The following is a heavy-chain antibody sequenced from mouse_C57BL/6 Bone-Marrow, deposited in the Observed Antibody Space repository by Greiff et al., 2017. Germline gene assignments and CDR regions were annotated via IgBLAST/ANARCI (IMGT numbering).Heavy chain of an antibody. V-gene: IGHV14-4*01. CDR3: TCTGFAN. Sequence: VQLKESGAELVRPGASVKLSCTASGFNIKDDYMHWVKQRPEQGLEWIGWIDPENGDTEYASKFQGKATITADTSSNTAYLQLSSLTSEDTAVYYCTCTGFANWGQGTLVTVSA. CDR1: GFNIKDDY. D-gene: IGHD1-1*01. CDR2: IDPENGDT. J-gene: IGHJ3*01.